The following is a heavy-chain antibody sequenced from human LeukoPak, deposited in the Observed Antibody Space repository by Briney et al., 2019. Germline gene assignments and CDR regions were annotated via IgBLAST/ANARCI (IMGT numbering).Heavy chain of an antibody. V-gene: IGHV3-30*14. Sequence: PGGSLRLSCTVSGFTVSSNSMSWVRQAPGKGLEWVAVISYDGSNKYYADSVKGRFTISRDNSKNTLYLQMNSLRAEDTAVYYCARDLGLTNDYWGQGTLVTVSS. D-gene: IGHD3-9*01. CDR1: GFTVSSNS. J-gene: IGHJ4*02. CDR3: ARDLGLTNDY. CDR2: ISYDGSNK.